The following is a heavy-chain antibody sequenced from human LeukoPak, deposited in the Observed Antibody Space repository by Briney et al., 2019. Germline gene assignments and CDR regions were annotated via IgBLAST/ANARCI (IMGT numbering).Heavy chain of an antibody. V-gene: IGHV3-43*02. CDR1: GFIFDDSA. D-gene: IGHD6-19*01. CDR3: AKGATGWSPFGY. CDR2: ISGDGSST. Sequence: GGSLRLSCAASGFIFDDSAMHWVRQAPGKGLEWVSLISGDGSSTYYADSVKGRFTISRDNSKNSLYLQMNSLRTEDTALYYCAKGATGWSPFGYWGQGTLVTVSS. J-gene: IGHJ4*02.